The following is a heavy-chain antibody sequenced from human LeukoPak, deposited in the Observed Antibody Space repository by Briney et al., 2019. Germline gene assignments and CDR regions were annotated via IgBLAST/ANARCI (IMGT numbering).Heavy chain of an antibody. CDR2: INHSGST. J-gene: IGHJ4*02. CDR3: ARVPTYTNHFDY. D-gene: IGHD4-11*01. Sequence: KASETLSLTCAVYGGSFSGYYWSWIRQPPGKGLEWIGEINHSGSTNYNPSLKSRVTISVDTSKNQFSLKLSSVTAADTAVYYCARVPTYTNHFDYWGQGTLVTVSS. CDR1: GGSFSGYY. V-gene: IGHV4-34*01.